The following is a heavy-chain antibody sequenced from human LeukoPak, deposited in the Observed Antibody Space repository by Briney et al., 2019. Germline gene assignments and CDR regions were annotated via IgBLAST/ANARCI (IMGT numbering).Heavy chain of an antibody. CDR2: IRYDASDK. D-gene: IGHD5-12*01. Sequence: GGSLRLSCTASGFTFSSYGMHWVRQAPGKGLEWVAFIRYDASDKYYADSVKGRFTISRDNSKNTVYLQMDSLGAEDAAVYYCAKTTSYSGYGFDYWGQGTLVTVSS. V-gene: IGHV3-30*02. CDR1: GFTFSSYG. J-gene: IGHJ4*02. CDR3: AKTTSYSGYGFDY.